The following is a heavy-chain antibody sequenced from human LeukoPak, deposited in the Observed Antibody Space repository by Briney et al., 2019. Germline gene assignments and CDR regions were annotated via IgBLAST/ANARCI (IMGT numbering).Heavy chain of an antibody. J-gene: IGHJ4*02. D-gene: IGHD2-21*02. V-gene: IGHV3-30*18. CDR1: GFTFSSYG. Sequence: GGSLRLSCAASGFTFSSYGMHWVRQAPGKGLEWVAVISYDGSNKYYADSVKGRFTISRDNSKNTLYLQMNSLRAEDTAVYYCAKEHVLVVTGSGEIRGQGTLVTVSS. CDR3: AKEHVLVVTGSGEI. CDR2: ISYDGSNK.